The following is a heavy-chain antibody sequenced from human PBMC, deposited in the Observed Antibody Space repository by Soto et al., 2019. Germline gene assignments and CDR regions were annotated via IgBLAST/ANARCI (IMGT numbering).Heavy chain of an antibody. CDR3: ARSVVTQKGTFDY. D-gene: IGHD2-15*01. CDR2: ISTYNTNT. J-gene: IGHJ4*02. V-gene: IGHV1-18*01. CDR1: GYTFTNYG. Sequence: ASVKVSCKASGYTFTNYGISWVRQAPGQGLEWMGWISTYNTNTNYAQKFQGWVTMTRDTSISTAYMELSRPRSDDTAVYYCARSVVTQKGTFDYWGQGTLVTVSS.